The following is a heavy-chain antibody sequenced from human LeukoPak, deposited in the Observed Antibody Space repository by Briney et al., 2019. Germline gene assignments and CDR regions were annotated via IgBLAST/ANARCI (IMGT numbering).Heavy chain of an antibody. CDR1: GGTFISYA. V-gene: IGHV1-69*05. Sequence: SVKVSCKASGGTFISYAISWVRQAPGQGLEWMGGIIPIFGTANYAQKFQGRVTITTDESTSTAYMELSSLRSEDTAVYYCARATVVTEGGYFDYWGQGTLVTVSS. CDR3: ARATVVTEGGYFDY. J-gene: IGHJ4*02. D-gene: IGHD4-23*01. CDR2: IIPIFGTA.